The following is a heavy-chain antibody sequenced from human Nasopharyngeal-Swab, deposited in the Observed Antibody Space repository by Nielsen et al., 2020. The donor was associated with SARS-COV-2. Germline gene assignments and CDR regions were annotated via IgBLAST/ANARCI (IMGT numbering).Heavy chain of an antibody. D-gene: IGHD3-22*01. J-gene: IGHJ1*01. CDR2: VIPMSRTA. CDR3: ARSHGYYFDSSNFHPGD. V-gene: IGHV1-69*13. Sequence: SVKVSCKASGDTFTTYTFSWVRQAPGLGLEWRGGVIPMSRTANYAQKFQGRVTITADESTSTAYMELSSLRSEDTAVYYCARSHGYYFDSSNFHPGDWGQGTLVTVSS. CDR1: GDTFTTYT.